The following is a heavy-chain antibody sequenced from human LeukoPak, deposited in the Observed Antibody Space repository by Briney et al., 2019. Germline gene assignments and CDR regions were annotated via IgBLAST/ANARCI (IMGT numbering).Heavy chain of an antibody. D-gene: IGHD3-3*01. CDR1: GYTLTSYF. CDR2: MNPNSGNT. CDR3: ARVPPITIFGRRSAFDI. Sequence: ASVKVSCKASGYTLTSYFIHWVRQATGQGLEWMGWMNPNSGNTGYAQKFQGRVTITRNTSISTAYMELSSLRSEDTAVYYCARVPPITIFGRRSAFDIWSQGTMVTVSS. J-gene: IGHJ3*02. V-gene: IGHV1-8*01.